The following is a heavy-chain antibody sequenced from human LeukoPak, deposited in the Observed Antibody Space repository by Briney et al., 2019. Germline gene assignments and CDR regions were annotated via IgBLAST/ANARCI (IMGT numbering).Heavy chain of an antibody. J-gene: IGHJ4*02. D-gene: IGHD3-9*01. CDR3: ARDDYDILTGYYKGLDH. CDR1: GYTFTGYY. V-gene: IGHV1-2*02. Sequence: ASVKVSCKASGYTFTGYYMHWVRQAPGQGLEWMGWINPNSGGTNYAQKFQGRVTMTRDTSISTAYMELSRLRSDDTAVYYCARDDYDILTGYYKGLDHWGQGTLVTVSS. CDR2: INPNSGGT.